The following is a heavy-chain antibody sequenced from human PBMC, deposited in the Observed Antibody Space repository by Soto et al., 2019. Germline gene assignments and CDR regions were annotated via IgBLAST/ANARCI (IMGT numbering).Heavy chain of an antibody. CDR2: IWYDGSNK. J-gene: IGHJ4*02. CDR3: ARDLGDIVVVPAAMPGVDY. CDR1: GFTFSSYG. Sequence: QVQLVESGGGVVQPGRSLRLSCAASGFTFSSYGMHWVRQAPGKGLEWVAVIWYDGSNKYYADSVKGRFTISRDNSKNTLYLQRNSLRAEDTAVYYCARDLGDIVVVPAAMPGVDYWGQGTLVTVSS. D-gene: IGHD2-2*01. V-gene: IGHV3-33*01.